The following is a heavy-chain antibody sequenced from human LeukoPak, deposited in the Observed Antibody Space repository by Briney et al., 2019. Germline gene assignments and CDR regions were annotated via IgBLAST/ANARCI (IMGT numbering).Heavy chain of an antibody. CDR1: GYTFTSYY. D-gene: IGHD2-15*01. CDR3: ARDSALLSVPLGGAFDI. CDR2: INPSGGST. Sequence: ASVKVSCKASGYTFTSYYMHWVRQAPGQGLEWMGIINPSGGSTSYAQKFQGRVTMTRDTSTSKVYMELSSLRSEDTAVYYCARDSALLSVPLGGAFDIWGQGTMVTVSS. V-gene: IGHV1-46*01. J-gene: IGHJ3*02.